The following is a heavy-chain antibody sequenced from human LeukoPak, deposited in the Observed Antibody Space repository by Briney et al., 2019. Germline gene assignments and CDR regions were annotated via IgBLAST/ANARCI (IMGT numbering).Heavy chain of an antibody. V-gene: IGHV1-8*01. J-gene: IGHJ6*02. CDR3: AREETYYDILTGAYYYYGMDV. CDR1: GYTFTSYD. Sequence: ASVKVSCKASGYTFTSYDINWVRQATGRGLEWMGWMNPNSGNTGYAQKFQGRVTMTRNTSISTAYMELSSLRSEDTAVYYCAREETYYDILTGAYYYYGMDVWGQGTTVTVSS. D-gene: IGHD3-9*01. CDR2: MNPNSGNT.